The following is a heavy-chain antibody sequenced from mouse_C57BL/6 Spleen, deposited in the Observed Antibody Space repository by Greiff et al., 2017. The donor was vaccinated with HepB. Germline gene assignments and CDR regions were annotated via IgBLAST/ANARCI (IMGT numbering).Heavy chain of an antibody. J-gene: IGHJ1*03. Sequence: QVQLQQPGAELVRPGSSVKLSCKASGYTFTSYWMHWVKQRPIQGLEWIGNIDPSDSETHYNQKFKDKATLTVDKSSSTAYMQLSSLTSEDSAVYYGARGYYYGSSYWYFDVWGTGTTVTVSS. V-gene: IGHV1-52*01. CDR2: IDPSDSET. D-gene: IGHD1-1*01. CDR3: ARGYYYGSSYWYFDV. CDR1: GYTFTSYW.